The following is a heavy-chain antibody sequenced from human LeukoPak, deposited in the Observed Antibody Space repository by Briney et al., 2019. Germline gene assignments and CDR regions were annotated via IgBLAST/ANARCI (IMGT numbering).Heavy chain of an antibody. CDR3: ASANYDILTGYSPYYGMDV. J-gene: IGHJ6*02. CDR1: GGSISSYY. D-gene: IGHD3-9*01. CDR2: IYYSGST. Sequence: SETLSLTCTVSGGSISSYYWSWIRQPPGKGLEWIGYIYYSGSTNYNPSLKSRVTISVDTSKNQFSLKLSSVTAADTAVYYCASANYDILTGYSPYYGMDVWGQGTTVTVSS. V-gene: IGHV4-59*08.